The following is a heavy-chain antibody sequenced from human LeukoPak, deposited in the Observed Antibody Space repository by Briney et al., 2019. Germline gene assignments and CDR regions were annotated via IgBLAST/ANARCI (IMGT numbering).Heavy chain of an antibody. CDR3: AREDFGACDPWYQGMDV. J-gene: IGHJ6*02. V-gene: IGHV1-3*01. CDR2: XNAANGNT. Sequence: RQXPGXGLEYVGXXNAANGNTEYSQKFQGRVTFTRDTAASTAYMELSSLTSEDTAVYYCAREDFGACDPWYQGMDVWGQGTTVTVSS. D-gene: IGHD2-2*01.